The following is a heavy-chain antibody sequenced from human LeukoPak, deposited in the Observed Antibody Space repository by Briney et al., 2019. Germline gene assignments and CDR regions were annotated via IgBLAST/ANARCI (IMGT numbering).Heavy chain of an antibody. J-gene: IGHJ4*02. CDR1: GYTFTGYY. CDR2: VNPNTGGT. Sequence: ASVKVSCKASGYTFTGYYINWVRQAPGQAPEWVGWVNPNTGGTRYAQKFQGRVTMTRDTSITTAFMELRGLTFDDTAVFYCVREAGPLDWGQGTLVTVSS. V-gene: IGHV1-2*02. CDR3: VREAGPLD.